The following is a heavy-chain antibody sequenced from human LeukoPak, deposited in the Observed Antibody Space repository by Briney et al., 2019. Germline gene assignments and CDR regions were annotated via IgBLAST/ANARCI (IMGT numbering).Heavy chain of an antibody. V-gene: IGHV1-18*04. D-gene: IGHD3-22*01. CDR3: ARAARPYYYDSSGAFSDY. CDR1: GYTFNMHS. J-gene: IGHJ4*02. CDR2: ISAYNGNT. Sequence: ASVKVSCKASGYTFNMHSIIWVRQAPGQGLEWMGWISAYNGNTNYAQKLQGRVTMTTDTSTSTAYMELRSLRSDDTAVYYCARAARPYYYDSSGAFSDYWGQGTLVTVSS.